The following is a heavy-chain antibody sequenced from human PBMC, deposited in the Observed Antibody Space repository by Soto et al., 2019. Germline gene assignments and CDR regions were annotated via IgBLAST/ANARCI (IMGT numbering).Heavy chain of an antibody. CDR1: GFTFSRYE. D-gene: IGHD4-4*01. J-gene: IGHJ6*02. CDR2: IGTSGKTI. V-gene: IGHV3-48*03. CDR3: ARDPAIYSGNFDYGLDV. Sequence: EVQLVESGGGLVQAGGSLRLFCAVSGFTFSRYEMNWLRQAPGKGLEWVSYIGTSGKTIYYADSVRGRFTISRDNAKNSLYLQMNSLRAEDTAVYYCARDPAIYSGNFDYGLDVWGQGTTVTVSS.